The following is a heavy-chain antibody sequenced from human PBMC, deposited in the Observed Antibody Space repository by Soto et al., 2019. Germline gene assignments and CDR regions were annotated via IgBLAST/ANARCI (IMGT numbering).Heavy chain of an antibody. J-gene: IGHJ6*02. D-gene: IGHD5-18*01. V-gene: IGHV4-39*01. CDR1: GGSISSSSYY. CDR2: IYYSGST. Sequence: SETLSLTCTVSGGSISSSSYYWGWIRQPPGKGLEWIGSIYYSGSTYYKPSLKNRVTISVDTSKKQFSLKLSSVTAADTAVYYCADGDGYSYDYGMDVWGQGTTVT. CDR3: ADGDGYSYDYGMDV.